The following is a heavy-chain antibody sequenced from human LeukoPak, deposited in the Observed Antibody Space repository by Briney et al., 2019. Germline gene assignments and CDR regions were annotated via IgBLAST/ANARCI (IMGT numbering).Heavy chain of an antibody. CDR3: AKDQGSGTYDY. J-gene: IGHJ4*02. D-gene: IGHD1-26*01. Sequence: PGGSLRLACAASGFTFSSYAMSWVRQAPGKGLGWVSAISGSGGSTYYADSVKGRFTISRDNSKNTLYLQMNSLRAEDTAIYYCAKDQGSGTYDYWGQGTLVTVSS. V-gene: IGHV3-23*01. CDR2: ISGSGGST. CDR1: GFTFSSYA.